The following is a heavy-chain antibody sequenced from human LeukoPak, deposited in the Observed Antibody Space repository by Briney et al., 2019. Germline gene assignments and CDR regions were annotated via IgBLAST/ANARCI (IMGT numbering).Heavy chain of an antibody. CDR1: GYTLTELP. V-gene: IGHV1-24*01. CDR3: ATGTSGSYYVGIVRPIDY. D-gene: IGHD1-26*01. CDR2: FDPDDGET. Sequence: ASVKVSCKVSGYTLTELPIHWVPQAPGKGLEWMGGFDPDDGETVYAQMFQGRVTMTEDTSSDTASMELSSLRSEDTAVYYCATGTSGSYYVGIVRPIDYWGQGTLVTVSS. J-gene: IGHJ4*02.